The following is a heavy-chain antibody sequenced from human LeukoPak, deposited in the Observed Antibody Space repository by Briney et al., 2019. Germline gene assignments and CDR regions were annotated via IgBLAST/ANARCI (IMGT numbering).Heavy chain of an antibody. CDR1: GFTFSSYG. J-gene: IGHJ4*02. D-gene: IGHD2-21*02. V-gene: IGHV3-30*03. Sequence: PGGSLRLSCAASGFTFSSYGMHWVRQAPGKGLEWVAVISYDGSNKYYADSVKGRFTISRDNSKNTLYLQMNSLRAEDTAVYYCARTVHTDYYFDYWGQGTLVTVSS. CDR2: ISYDGSNK. CDR3: ARTVHTDYYFDY.